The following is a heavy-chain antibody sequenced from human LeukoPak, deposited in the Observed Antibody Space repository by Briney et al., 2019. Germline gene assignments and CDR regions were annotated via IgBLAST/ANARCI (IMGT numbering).Heavy chain of an antibody. V-gene: IGHV3-23*01. J-gene: IGHJ4*02. Sequence: PGGSLRLSCAASGFTFSSYAMSWVRQAPGKGLEWVSSFSGGAGSTHYADSVKGRVTISRDSSKNTLYLQMNSLRVEDTAVYYCAKGIYSNTWYTFDYWGQGTLVTVSS. CDR2: FSGGAGST. D-gene: IGHD6-13*01. CDR1: GFTFSSYA. CDR3: AKGIYSNTWYTFDY.